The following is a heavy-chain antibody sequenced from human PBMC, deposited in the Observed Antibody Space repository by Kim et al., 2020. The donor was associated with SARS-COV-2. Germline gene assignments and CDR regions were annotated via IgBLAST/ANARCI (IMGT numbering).Heavy chain of an antibody. V-gene: IGHV4-34*01. CDR3: ARVYKSKAY. J-gene: IGHJ4*02. D-gene: IGHD1-20*01. Sequence: STNYNPSLKSRVTISVDTSKNQFSLKLSSVTAADTAVYYCARVYKSKAYWCQGTLVTVSA. CDR2: ST.